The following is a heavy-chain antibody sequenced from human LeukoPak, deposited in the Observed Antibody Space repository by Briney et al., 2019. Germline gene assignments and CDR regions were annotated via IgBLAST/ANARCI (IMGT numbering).Heavy chain of an antibody. CDR1: GGSISGYY. CDR2: IYYSGST. V-gene: IGHV4-59*12. CDR3: ARWGVRLRNYFDY. J-gene: IGHJ4*02. Sequence: SETLSLTCTVSGGSISGYYWSWIRQPPGKGLEFIGYIYYSGSTNYNPSLKSRVTISVDTSKNQFSLKLSSVTAADTAVYYCARWGVRLRNYFDYWGQGTLVTVSS. D-gene: IGHD3-10*01.